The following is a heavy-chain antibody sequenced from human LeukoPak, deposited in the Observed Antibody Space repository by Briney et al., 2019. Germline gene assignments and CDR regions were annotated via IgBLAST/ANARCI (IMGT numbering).Heavy chain of an antibody. D-gene: IGHD2-2*01. V-gene: IGHV3-30*03. CDR2: ISYDGSNK. CDR1: GFTFSSYG. CDR3: ASDWYQLLTEGDAFDI. Sequence: GGSLRLSCAASGFTFSSYGMHWVRQAPGKGLEWVAVISYDGSNKYYADSVKGRFTISRDNPKNTLYLQMNSLRAEDTAVYYCASDWYQLLTEGDAFDIWGQGTMVTVSS. J-gene: IGHJ3*02.